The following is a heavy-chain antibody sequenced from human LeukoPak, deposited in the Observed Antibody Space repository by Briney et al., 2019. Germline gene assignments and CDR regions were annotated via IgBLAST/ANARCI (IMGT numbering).Heavy chain of an antibody. CDR3: ARQTGSGLFILP. V-gene: IGHV4-39*01. D-gene: IGHD3/OR15-3a*01. Sequence: GSLRLSCAASGFTFSNYEMNWVRQPPGKGLEWIGSIHYSGNTYYNASLKSQVSISIDTSKNQFSLRLTSVTAADTAVYYCARQTGSGLFILPGGQGTLVTVSS. CDR1: GFTFSNYE. CDR2: IHYSGNT. J-gene: IGHJ4*02.